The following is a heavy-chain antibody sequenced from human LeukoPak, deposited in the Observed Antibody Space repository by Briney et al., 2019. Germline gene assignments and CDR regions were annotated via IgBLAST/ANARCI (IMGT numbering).Heavy chain of an antibody. CDR3: ARPLGYCSSTSCHPDAFDI. V-gene: IGHV1-69*05. D-gene: IGHD2-2*01. CDR1: GGTFSSYA. CDR2: IIPIFGTA. J-gene: IGHJ3*02. Sequence: SVKVSCKASGGTFSSYAISWVRQAPGQGLEWMGGIIPIFGTANYAQKFQGRVTITTDESTSTAYMELSSLRSEDTAVYYCARPLGYCSSTSCHPDAFDIWGQGTMVTVSS.